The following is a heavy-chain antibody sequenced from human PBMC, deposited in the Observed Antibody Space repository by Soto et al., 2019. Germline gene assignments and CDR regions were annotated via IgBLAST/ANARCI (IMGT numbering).Heavy chain of an antibody. J-gene: IGHJ4*02. CDR3: AAGEASSRNLAPYYLDF. Sequence: SETLSLTCTVSGGSMRNYFWTWIRQPPGQGLEWIGYIHYSGTTSFFPSYNPSLRSRVTLSEDTSKNQFSLKLLSVTTADTAVYFCAAGEASSRNLAPYYLDFWGQGTLVTVSS. V-gene: IGHV4-59*01. CDR2: IHYSGTT. CDR1: GGSMRNYF. D-gene: IGHD6-13*01.